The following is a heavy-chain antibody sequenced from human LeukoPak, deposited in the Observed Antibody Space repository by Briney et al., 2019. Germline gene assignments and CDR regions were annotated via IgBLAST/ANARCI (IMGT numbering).Heavy chain of an antibody. J-gene: IGHJ4*02. CDR2: ISYDGSNK. V-gene: IGHV3-30*18. CDR1: GFTFSSYG. Sequence: GGSLRLSCAASGFTFSSYGMHWVRQAPGKGLEWVAVISYDGSNKYYADSVKGRFTSSRDNSKNTLYLQMNSLRAEDTAVYYCANLPAKGAIDYWGQGTLVTVSS. CDR3: ANLPAKGAIDY.